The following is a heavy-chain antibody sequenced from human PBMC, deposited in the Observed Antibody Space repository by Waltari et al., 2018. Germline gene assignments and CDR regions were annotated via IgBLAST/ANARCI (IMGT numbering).Heavy chain of an antibody. CDR2: INWSGART. J-gene: IGHJ4*02. V-gene: IGHV3-20*04. Sequence: EVQLVESWGGMVRRGGSLRLSCAASGCTFNDYGLSWVRQVPGKGLEWVSGINWSGARTSYADSVMGRFTVSRDNSKNTLYLQMSSLRLEDTAVYYCVKETAYGYYFDNWGQGTLVSVSS. CDR1: GCTFNDYG. D-gene: IGHD3-10*01. CDR3: VKETAYGYYFDN.